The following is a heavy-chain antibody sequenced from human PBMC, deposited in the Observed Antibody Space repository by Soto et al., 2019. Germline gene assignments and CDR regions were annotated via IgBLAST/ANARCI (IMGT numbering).Heavy chain of an antibody. D-gene: IGHD6-13*01. Sequence: QVQLQESGPGLLKPSETLSLTCTVSGVSISSYFYIWVRQPPGKGLECIGSVYYTGTTDYNPSLKSRVTISVDSSKSPFSLNLRSLTAADTAVYFCARDLAAVPGAFDYWGRGSMVTIYS. CDR2: VYYTGTT. V-gene: IGHV4-59*01. CDR1: GVSISSYF. J-gene: IGHJ4*01. CDR3: ARDLAAVPGAFDY.